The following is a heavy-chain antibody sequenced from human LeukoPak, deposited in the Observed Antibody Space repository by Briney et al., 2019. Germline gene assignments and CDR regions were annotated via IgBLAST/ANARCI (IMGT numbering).Heavy chain of an antibody. CDR1: GGTFSSYA. Sequence: SVKVSCKASGGTFSSYAISWVGQAPGQGLEWMGGIIPIFGTTNYAQKFQGRVTITTDESTSTAYMELSSLRSEDTAVYYCARGGNSYGSFDYWGQGTLVTVSS. D-gene: IGHD5-18*01. CDR2: IIPIFGTT. J-gene: IGHJ4*02. CDR3: ARGGNSYGSFDY. V-gene: IGHV1-69*05.